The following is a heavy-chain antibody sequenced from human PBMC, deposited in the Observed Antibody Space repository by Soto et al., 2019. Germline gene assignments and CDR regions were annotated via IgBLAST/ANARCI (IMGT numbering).Heavy chain of an antibody. CDR1: GYNFATYW. J-gene: IGHJ4*02. V-gene: IGHV5-51*01. CDR2: IYPHDSDT. D-gene: IGHD1-20*01. CDR3: ARRLDNTLDF. Sequence: PGESPKISCKGSGYNFATYWIGWVRQMPGKGLEWMGIIYPHDSDTRYSPSFQGQVTISADKSISTAYLQWSSLKASDTAIYYCARRLDNTLDFWGQGTLVTVSS.